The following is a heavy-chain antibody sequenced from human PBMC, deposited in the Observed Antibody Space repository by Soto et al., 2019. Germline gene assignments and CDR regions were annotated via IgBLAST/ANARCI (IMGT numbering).Heavy chain of an antibody. CDR2: ISWDGGST. Sequence: GGSLRLSCAASGFTFDDYTMHWVRQAPGKGLEWVSLISWDGGSTYYADSVKGRFTISRDNSKNSLYLQMNSLRTEDTALYYCAKGGYSSGWYGWFDPWGQGTLVTVSS. CDR1: GFTFDDYT. V-gene: IGHV3-43*01. J-gene: IGHJ5*02. CDR3: AKGGYSSGWYGWFDP. D-gene: IGHD6-19*01.